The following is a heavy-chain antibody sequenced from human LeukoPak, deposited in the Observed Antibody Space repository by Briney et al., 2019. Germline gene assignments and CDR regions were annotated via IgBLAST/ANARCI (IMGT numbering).Heavy chain of an antibody. D-gene: IGHD1-26*01. V-gene: IGHV3-23*01. Sequence: GGSLRLSCAASGFTFSSYAMSWVRQAPGKGLEWVSAISGSGGSTYYADSVKGRFTISRDNAKNSLYLQMNSLRAEDTALYYCTKDVLAGGADIWGQGTMVTVSS. CDR2: ISGSGGST. J-gene: IGHJ3*02. CDR1: GFTFSSYA. CDR3: TKDVLAGGADI.